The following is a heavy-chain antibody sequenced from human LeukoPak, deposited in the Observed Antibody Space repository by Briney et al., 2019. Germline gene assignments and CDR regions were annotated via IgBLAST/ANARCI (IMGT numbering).Heavy chain of an antibody. CDR1: GGSISSSIYY. D-gene: IGHD6-19*01. Sequence: SETLSLTCIVSGGSISSSIYYWAWVRQPPGKGLEWIGTVFYNGATQYSPSLRSRVTISIDTSTNQFSLKLTSVTAADTALYYCARVVAVAGSLDYWGQGTLVTVSS. CDR3: ARVVAVAGSLDY. CDR2: VFYNGAT. V-gene: IGHV4-39*07. J-gene: IGHJ4*02.